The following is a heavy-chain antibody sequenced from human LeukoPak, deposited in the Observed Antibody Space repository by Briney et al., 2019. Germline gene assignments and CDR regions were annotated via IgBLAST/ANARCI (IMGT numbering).Heavy chain of an antibody. J-gene: IGHJ4*02. V-gene: IGHV3-23*01. Sequence: GGSLRLSCLASGFTFSNYAMSWVRQAPGKGLEWVSGITISGRTAYYADSVKGRFTISRDNSKNTLYLQVNSLRAEDTAVYYCARGMGYSGSYYDCWGQGTRVTVSS. CDR1: GFTFSNYA. CDR3: ARGMGYSGSYYDC. CDR2: ITISGRTA. D-gene: IGHD1-26*01.